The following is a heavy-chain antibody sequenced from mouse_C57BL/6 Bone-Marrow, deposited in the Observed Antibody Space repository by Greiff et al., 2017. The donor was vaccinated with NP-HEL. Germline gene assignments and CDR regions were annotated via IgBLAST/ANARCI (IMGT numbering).Heavy chain of an antibody. CDR2: INPYNGDT. J-gene: IGHJ4*01. CDR3: ARCDYPYYYAMDY. V-gene: IGHV1-20*01. CDR1: GYSFTGYF. D-gene: IGHD2-4*01. Sequence: EVQLQQSGPELVKPGDSVKISCKASGYSFTGYFMNWVMQSHGKSLEWIGRINPYNGDTFYNQKFKGKATLTVDKSSSTAHMELRSLTSEDSAVYYCARCDYPYYYAMDYWGQGTSVTVSS.